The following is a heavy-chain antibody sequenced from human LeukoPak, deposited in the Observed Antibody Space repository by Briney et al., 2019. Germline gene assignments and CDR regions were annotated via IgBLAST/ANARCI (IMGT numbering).Heavy chain of an antibody. CDR3: AKGLEVLWLAAGFDF. J-gene: IGHJ4*02. CDR2: ISWNSGSI. V-gene: IGHV3-9*01. Sequence: GGSLRLSCAASGFTFSSYEMNWVRQAPGKGLEWVSGISWNSGSIGYVDSVKGRFTISRDNAKNSLYLQMNSLRPEDTALYYCAKGLEVLWLAAGFDFWGQGTLVTVSS. CDR1: GFTFSSYE. D-gene: IGHD1-1*01.